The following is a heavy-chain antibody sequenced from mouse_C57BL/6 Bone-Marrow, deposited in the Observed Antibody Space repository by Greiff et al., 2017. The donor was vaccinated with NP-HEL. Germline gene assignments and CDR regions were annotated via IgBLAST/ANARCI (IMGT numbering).Heavy chain of an antibody. CDR2: ISNGGGST. Sequence: EVQRVESGGGLVQPGGSLKLSCAASGFTFSDYYMYWVRQTPEKRLEWVAYISNGGGSTYYPDTVKGRFTISRDNAKNTLYLQMSRLKSEDTAMYYCARRGYYGSSEGVTYWGQGTLVTVSA. CDR1: GFTFSDYY. CDR3: ARRGYYGSSEGVTY. J-gene: IGHJ3*01. V-gene: IGHV5-12*01. D-gene: IGHD1-1*01.